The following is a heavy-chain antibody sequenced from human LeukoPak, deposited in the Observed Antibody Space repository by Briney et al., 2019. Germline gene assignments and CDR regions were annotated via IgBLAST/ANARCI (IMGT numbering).Heavy chain of an antibody. CDR1: GFTFSSYA. CDR3: VRGAPDY. D-gene: IGHD1-26*01. Sequence: SGGSLRLSCAASGFTFSSYAMSWVRQAPGEGLEWVSVITDSGGTTYYADSVKGRFTISRDNAKNMLYLEMNSLRVDDTSVYYCVRGAPDYWGQGTLVTVSS. CDR2: ITDSGGTT. J-gene: IGHJ4*02. V-gene: IGHV3-23*01.